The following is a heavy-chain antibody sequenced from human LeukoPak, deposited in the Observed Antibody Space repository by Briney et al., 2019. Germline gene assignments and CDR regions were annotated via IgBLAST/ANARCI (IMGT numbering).Heavy chain of an antibody. Sequence: GGSLRLSCAVSGYTFSSYAIHWVRQAPGKGLEWVAVISYDGSTKYYADSVKGRFTISRDNSKNTLFLQMNSLRDEDTAVYHCARDLKWELRIPFDYWGQGTLVTVSS. D-gene: IGHD1-26*01. V-gene: IGHV3-30-3*01. CDR1: GYTFSSYA. CDR2: ISYDGSTK. J-gene: IGHJ4*02. CDR3: ARDLKWELRIPFDY.